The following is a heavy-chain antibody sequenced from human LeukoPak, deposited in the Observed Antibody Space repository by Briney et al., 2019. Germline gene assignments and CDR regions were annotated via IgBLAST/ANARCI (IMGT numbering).Heavy chain of an antibody. J-gene: IGHJ6*02. D-gene: IGHD6-13*01. CDR1: GFTFSSYG. V-gene: IGHV3-30*18. Sequence: GGSLRLSCAASGFTFSSYGMHWVRQAPGKGLEWLAGISNDGSNKYYADSVKGRFTISRDNSKNTLYLQMNSLRAEDTAVYYCAKDRIAAAVFHYYYGMDVWGQGTTVTVSS. CDR2: ISNDGSNK. CDR3: AKDRIAAAVFHYYYGMDV.